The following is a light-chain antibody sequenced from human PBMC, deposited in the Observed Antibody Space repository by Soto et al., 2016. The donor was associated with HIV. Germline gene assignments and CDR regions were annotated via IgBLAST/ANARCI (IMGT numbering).Light chain of an antibody. CDR3: QSADSSGIPWV. V-gene: IGLV3-25*03. CDR1: ALPKQY. J-gene: IGLJ3*02. CDR2: KDS. Sequence: SYELTQPPSVSLSPGQTARITCSGDALPKQYAHWYQQKPGQAPILVIYKDSERPSGIPERFSGSSSGTTVTLTISGVQTEDEADYYCQSADSSGIPWVFGGGTKLTVL.